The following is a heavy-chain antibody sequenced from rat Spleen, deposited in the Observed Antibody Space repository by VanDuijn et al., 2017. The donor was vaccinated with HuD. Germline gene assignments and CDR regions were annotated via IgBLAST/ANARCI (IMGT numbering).Heavy chain of an antibody. D-gene: IGHD1-2*01. CDR3: TILTIAAY. CDR1: GFTFSNYD. Sequence: EVQLVESDGDLMQPGRSLKLSCAASGFTFSNYDMAWVRQAPTKGLELVADITSKSHNYATYYADSVKDRFTISRDDSQSMVYLQMDNLKTEDTALYYCTILTIAAYWGQGVMVTVSS. J-gene: IGHJ2*01. CDR2: ITSKSHNYAT. V-gene: IGHV10-10*01.